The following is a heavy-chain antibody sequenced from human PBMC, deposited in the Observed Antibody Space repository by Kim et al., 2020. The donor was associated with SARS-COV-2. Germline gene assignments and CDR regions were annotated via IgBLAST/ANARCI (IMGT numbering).Heavy chain of an antibody. V-gene: IGHV3-23*01. CDR1: GFPFRNHA. J-gene: IGHJ4*02. Sequence: GGSLRLSCAASGFPFRNHAVSWVRQAPGKGLEWVASISSTYGTTYYADSVKGRFTISRDNSKNTPYLQMNTLRAEDTAVFYCAKKGTGMGNFWNSYLDVWGRGALVPVSS. D-gene: IGHD3-3*01. CDR3: AKKGTGMGNFWNSYLDV. CDR2: ISSTYGTT.